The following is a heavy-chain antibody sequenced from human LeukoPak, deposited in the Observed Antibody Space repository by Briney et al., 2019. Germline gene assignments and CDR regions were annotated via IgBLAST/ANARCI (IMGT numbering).Heavy chain of an antibody. V-gene: IGHV4-39*07. CDR3: ARDRGSGYDYLGVKYYYYGMDV. CDR1: GGSITSASYY. CDR2: IYYSGST. Sequence: PSETLSLTCTVSGGSITSASYYWGWIRQPPGQGLEWIGSIYYSGSTNYNPSLKSRVTISVDTSRNQFSLRLSSVTAADTAVYYCARDRGSGYDYLGVKYYYYGMDVWGQGTTVTVSS. D-gene: IGHD5-12*01. J-gene: IGHJ6*02.